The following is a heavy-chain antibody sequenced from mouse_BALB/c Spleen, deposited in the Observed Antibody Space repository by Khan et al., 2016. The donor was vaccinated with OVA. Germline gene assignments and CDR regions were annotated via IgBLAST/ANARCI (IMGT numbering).Heavy chain of an antibody. CDR1: GYAFSSYW. D-gene: IGHD3-2*01. V-gene: IGHV1-80*01. CDR2: IYPGDGDT. J-gene: IGHJ4*01. CDR3: ARRRTARAYAMDY. Sequence: QVRLQQSGAELVRPGSSVKISCKASGYAFSSYWMNWVKQRPGQGLEWIGQIYPGDGDTNYNGKFKGKATLTADKSSSTAYMQLSSLTSEDSAVYCCARRRTARAYAMDYWGQGTSVTVSS.